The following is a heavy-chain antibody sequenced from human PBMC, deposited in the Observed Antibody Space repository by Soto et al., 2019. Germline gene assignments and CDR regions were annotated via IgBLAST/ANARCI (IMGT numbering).Heavy chain of an antibody. CDR2: IWYDGNNE. J-gene: IGHJ4*02. Sequence: QVQLVESGGGVVQPGRSLRLSCAASGFAFSTYGMHWVRQAPGKGLEWVAVIWYDGNNEYYADSVKGRFTISRDNSKNTLYLQMNGLRAEDTAVYYCASGRGHSYGSFDYWGQGTLVTVSS. CDR3: ASGRGHSYGSFDY. D-gene: IGHD5-18*01. V-gene: IGHV3-33*01. CDR1: GFAFSTYG.